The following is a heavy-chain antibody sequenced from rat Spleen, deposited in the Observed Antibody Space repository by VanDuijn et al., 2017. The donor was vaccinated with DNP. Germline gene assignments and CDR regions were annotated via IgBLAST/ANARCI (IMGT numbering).Heavy chain of an antibody. CDR1: GFTFSDYY. D-gene: IGHD1-5*01. CDR2: ITYDGSRT. Sequence: EVQLLESGGGLVQPGRSLKLSCEASGFTFSDYYMAWVRQAPTKGLEWVAYITYDGSRTYYRDSVKGRFTISRDNAKSTLYLQMDSLRSEDTATYYCANMGRYTFDYWGQGVMVTVSS. V-gene: IGHV5-22*01. J-gene: IGHJ2*01. CDR3: ANMGRYTFDY.